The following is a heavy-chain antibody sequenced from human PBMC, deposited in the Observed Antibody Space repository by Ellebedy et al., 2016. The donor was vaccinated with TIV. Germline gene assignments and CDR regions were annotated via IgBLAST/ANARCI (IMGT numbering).Heavy chain of an antibody. V-gene: IGHV1-24*01. D-gene: IGHD6-19*01. CDR2: FDPEDGET. J-gene: IGHJ3*02. CDR3: ATTGSSGWFAFDI. Sequence: AASVKVSCKVSGYTLTELSMHWVRQAPGKGLEWMGGFDPEDGETIYAQKFQGRVTMTEDTSTDTAYMELSSLRSEDTAVYYCATTGSSGWFAFDIWGQGTMVTVSS. CDR1: GYTLTELS.